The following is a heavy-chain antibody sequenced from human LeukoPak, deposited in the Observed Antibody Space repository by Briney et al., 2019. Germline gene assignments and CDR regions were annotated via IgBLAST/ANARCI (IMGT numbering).Heavy chain of an antibody. Sequence: SQTLSLTCTVSGGSISSGSYYWSWIRQPAGKGLEWIGRIYTSGSTNYNPSLKSRVTISVDTSKNQFSLKLSSVTAADTAVYYCARGPYSYDSSGAFDIWGQGTMVTVSS. CDR1: GGSISSGSYY. CDR3: ARGPYSYDSSGAFDI. D-gene: IGHD3-22*01. V-gene: IGHV4-61*02. J-gene: IGHJ3*02. CDR2: IYTSGST.